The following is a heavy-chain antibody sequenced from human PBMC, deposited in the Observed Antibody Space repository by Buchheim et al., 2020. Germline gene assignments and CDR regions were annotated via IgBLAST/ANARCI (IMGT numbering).Heavy chain of an antibody. CDR3: ARYSSSWAHFDY. D-gene: IGHD2-21*01. Sequence: EVQLLESGGGLVQPGGSLRLSCAASGFSFSDYWMTWVRQAPGKGLEWVANIKKDGSEKWYVDSVTGRFSISKDNAKNSLFLQMSSLRAEDTAVYYCARYSSSWAHFDYWGQGT. J-gene: IGHJ4*02. V-gene: IGHV3-7*01. CDR1: GFSFSDYW. CDR2: IKKDGSEK.